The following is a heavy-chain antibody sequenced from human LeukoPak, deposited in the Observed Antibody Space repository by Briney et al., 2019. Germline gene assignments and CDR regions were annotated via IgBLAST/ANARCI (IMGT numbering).Heavy chain of an antibody. Sequence: GGSLRLSCAASGFGFSYHAMHWVRQTPGKGLEWVSGITGGGVSTHYADSVKGRFTISRDNSKNTLFLQMNSLRAEDTAIYYCVKGIHTWIQLWLDSWGQGTLVAVSS. CDR3: VKGIHTWIQLWLDS. V-gene: IGHV3-23*01. CDR1: GFGFSYHA. J-gene: IGHJ4*02. D-gene: IGHD5-18*01. CDR2: ITGGGVST.